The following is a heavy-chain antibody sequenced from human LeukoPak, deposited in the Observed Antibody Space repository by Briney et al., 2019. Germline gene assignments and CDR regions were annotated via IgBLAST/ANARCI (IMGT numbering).Heavy chain of an antibody. CDR3: ARTSRPEAPHYYDSSGSPYYYGMDV. D-gene: IGHD3-22*01. CDR1: GYTFSSYA. V-gene: IGHV1-46*01. J-gene: IGHJ6*02. Sequence: GASVKVSCKASGYTFSSYAMNWVRQAPGQGLEWMGITNPSGGSTSYAQKFQGRVTMTRDTFTSTVYMELSSLRSEDTAVYYCARTSRPEAPHYYDSSGSPYYYGMDVWGQGTTVTVSS. CDR2: TNPSGGST.